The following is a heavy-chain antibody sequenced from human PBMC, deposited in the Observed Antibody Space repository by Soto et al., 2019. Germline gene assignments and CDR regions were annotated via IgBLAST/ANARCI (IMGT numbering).Heavy chain of an antibody. CDR3: ARGPYRYSSSSLGY. CDR2: IYYSGST. J-gene: IGHJ4*02. D-gene: IGHD6-6*01. CDR1: GGSISSYY. Sequence: LSLTCTVSGGSISSYYWSWIRQPPGKGLEWIGYIYYSGSTNYSPSLKSRVTISVDTSKNQFSLKLSSVTAADTAVYYCARGPYRYSSSSLGYWGQGTLVTVSS. V-gene: IGHV4-59*01.